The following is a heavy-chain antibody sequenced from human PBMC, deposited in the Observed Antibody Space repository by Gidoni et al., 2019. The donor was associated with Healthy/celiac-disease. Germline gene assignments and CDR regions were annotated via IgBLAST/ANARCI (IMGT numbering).Heavy chain of an antibody. V-gene: IGHV3-48*02. Sequence: EVQLVESGGGLVKPGGSLRLSCAASGFTFSSYRINWVRQAPGKGLEWVSYISSSSSTIYYADSVTRRFTISRDNAKNSLYLQMNSLRDEDTAVYYCARDLDIVVVPADGGMVQPPAGLDYWGQGTLVTVSS. CDR1: GFTFSSYR. CDR3: ARDLDIVVVPADGGMVQPPAGLDY. J-gene: IGHJ4*02. CDR2: ISSSSSTI. D-gene: IGHD2-2*03.